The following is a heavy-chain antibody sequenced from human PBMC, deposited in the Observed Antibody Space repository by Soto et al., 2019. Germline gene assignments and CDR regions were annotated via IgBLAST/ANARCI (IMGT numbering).Heavy chain of an antibody. CDR2: IKQDGSEK. J-gene: IGHJ4*02. Sequence: EMQLVESGGGLVQPGGSLRLACAASGFTFSSYWMSWVRQAPGKGPQWVANIKQDGSEKYYVDSVKGRFTISRDNAKNSLYLQMNSLRAEDTAVYYCAREGYSYGTYFDYWGQGTLVTVSS. CDR1: GFTFSSYW. V-gene: IGHV3-7*01. CDR3: AREGYSYGTYFDY. D-gene: IGHD5-18*01.